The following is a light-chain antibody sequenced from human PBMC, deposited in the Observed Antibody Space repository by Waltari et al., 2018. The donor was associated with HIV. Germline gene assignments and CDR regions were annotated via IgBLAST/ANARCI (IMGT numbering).Light chain of an antibody. CDR3: AAWDDSLRGWV. CDR2: NDN. V-gene: IGLV1-44*01. Sequence: QSLLPQPPSASGAPWQTVTISCSGSSSNIVPDGINLYHQLPGTAPKLLIYNDNQRPSGVPDRFSGYKSGTSASLAISGLQSEDEADYYCAAWDDSLRGWVFGRGTTLNVL. CDR1: SSNIVPDG. J-gene: IGLJ3*02.